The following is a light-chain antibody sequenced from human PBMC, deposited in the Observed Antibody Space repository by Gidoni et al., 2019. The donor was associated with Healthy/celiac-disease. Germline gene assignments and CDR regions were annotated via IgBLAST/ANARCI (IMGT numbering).Light chain of an antibody. CDR1: SSNIGAGYD. V-gene: IGLV1-40*01. CDR3: QSYDSSLSGSGV. Sequence: QSVLTQPPSVSGAPGQRVTISCTGSSSNIGAGYDVHWYQQLPGTAPQLIIYGNSNRPSGVPDRFAGAKSGTSASLAITGLQAEDEADYYCQSYDSSLSGSGVFGGGTKLTVL. CDR2: GNS. J-gene: IGLJ3*02.